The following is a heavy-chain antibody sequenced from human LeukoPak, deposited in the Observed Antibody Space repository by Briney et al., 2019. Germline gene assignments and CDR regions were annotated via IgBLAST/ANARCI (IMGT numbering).Heavy chain of an antibody. CDR2: ISGSGGST. V-gene: IGHV3-23*01. Sequence: GGSLRLSCAASGLTFSSYAMSWVRQAPGKGLEWVSAISGSGGSTYYADSVKGRFTISRDNSKSTLYLQMNSLRAEDTAVYYCAKGASGSYGPFDYWGQGTLVTVSS. D-gene: IGHD1-26*01. CDR1: GLTFSSYA. CDR3: AKGASGSYGPFDY. J-gene: IGHJ4*02.